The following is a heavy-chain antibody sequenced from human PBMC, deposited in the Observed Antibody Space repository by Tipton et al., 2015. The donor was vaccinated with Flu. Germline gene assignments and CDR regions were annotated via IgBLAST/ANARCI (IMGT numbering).Heavy chain of an antibody. V-gene: IGHV4-4*07. D-gene: IGHD6-13*01. J-gene: IGHJ3*01. CDR1: GGSISSYY. Sequence: TLSLTCTVSGGSISSYYWSWIRQPAGKGLEWIGRVYTSGSTYYNPSLKSRVTMSLDTSKNQFSLKLSSVAAADTALYYCAGYASSQPGRAFDVWGQGTMVIVSS. CDR3: AGYASSQPGRAFDV. CDR2: VYTSGST.